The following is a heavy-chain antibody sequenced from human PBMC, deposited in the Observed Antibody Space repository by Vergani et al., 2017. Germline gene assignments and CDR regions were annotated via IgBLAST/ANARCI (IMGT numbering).Heavy chain of an antibody. CDR2: ISSSSSYI. CDR1: GFTFSSYS. D-gene: IGHD5-12*01. CDR3: ARDKAYGGYVGDY. Sequence: VQLVESGGGLVKPGGSLRLSCAASGFTFSSYSMNWVRQAPGKGLEWVSSISSSSSYIYYADSVKGRFTISRDNAKNSLYLQMNSLRAEDTAVYYCARDKAYGGYVGDYWGQGTLVTVSS. V-gene: IGHV3-21*01. J-gene: IGHJ4*02.